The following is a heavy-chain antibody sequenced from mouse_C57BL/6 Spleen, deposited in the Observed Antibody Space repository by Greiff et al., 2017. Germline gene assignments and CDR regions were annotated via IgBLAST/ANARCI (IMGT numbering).Heavy chain of an antibody. D-gene: IGHD1-1*01. CDR3: AREDTTRYFDV. CDR2: ISYDGSN. CDR1: GYSITSGYY. Sequence: EVQLQESGPGLVKPSQSLSLTCSVTGYSITSGYYWNWIRQFPGNKLEWMGYISYDGSNNYNPSLKNPISITRNTSKNQFFLKLNSVTTEDTATYYCAREDTTRYFDVWGTGTTVTVSS. J-gene: IGHJ1*03. V-gene: IGHV3-6*01.